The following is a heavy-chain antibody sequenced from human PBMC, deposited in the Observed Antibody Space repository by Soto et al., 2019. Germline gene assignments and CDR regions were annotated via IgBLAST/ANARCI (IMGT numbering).Heavy chain of an antibody. Sequence: GXSGKVSLRATPDRFNRFGISWVRQAPGQGLEWMGGIVPVFGRPNYAQRFRGRLTITADESTSTGYIELISLTSDDKAVYYCAREGSGYHFWGQGTQVTVSP. V-gene: IGHV1-69*13. D-gene: IGHD5-12*01. CDR2: IVPVFGRP. J-gene: IGHJ4*02. CDR3: AREGSGYHF. CDR1: PDRFNRFG.